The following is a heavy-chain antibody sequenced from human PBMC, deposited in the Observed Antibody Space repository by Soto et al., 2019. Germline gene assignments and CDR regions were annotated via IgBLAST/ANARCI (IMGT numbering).Heavy chain of an antibody. CDR3: ARPGYCTGGSCYFFLY. Sequence: AGGSLRLSCAASEFSFSDYWMAWVRQAPGKGLEWVANLDQGGGEKHYVDSVKGRFTISRDNAKNSLYLQMNSLRAEDTAVYYCARPGYCTGGSCYFFLYWGQGTLVTVSS. CDR2: LDQGGGEK. J-gene: IGHJ4*02. CDR1: EFSFSDYW. D-gene: IGHD2-15*01. V-gene: IGHV3-7*05.